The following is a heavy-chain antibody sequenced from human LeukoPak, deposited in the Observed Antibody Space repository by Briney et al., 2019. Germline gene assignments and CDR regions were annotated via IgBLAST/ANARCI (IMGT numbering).Heavy chain of an antibody. D-gene: IGHD6-13*01. J-gene: IGHJ2*01. CDR2: ISGSSSYI. CDR3: ARVPTIVGYTSRELRHWYFDL. Sequence: GGSLRLSCAASGFTFSSYSMNWVRQAPGKGLEWVSSISGSSSYIYYADSVKGRFTISRDNAKNSLYLQMNSLRAEDTAVYYCARVPTIVGYTSRELRHWYFDLWGRGTLVTVSS. CDR1: GFTFSSYS. V-gene: IGHV3-21*06.